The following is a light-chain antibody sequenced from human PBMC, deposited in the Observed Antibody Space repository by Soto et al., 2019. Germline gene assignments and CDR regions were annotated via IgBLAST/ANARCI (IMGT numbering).Light chain of an antibody. V-gene: IGLV1-47*01. CDR2: RNN. J-gene: IGLJ3*02. CDR3: AAWDDSLSGPGV. CDR1: SSNIGSNY. Sequence: QTVVTQPPSASGTPGQGVTISCSGSSSNIGSNYVYWYQQLPGTAPKLLIYRNNQRPSGVPDRFSGSKSGTSASLAISGLRSEDEADYYCAAWDDSLSGPGVFGGGTQLTVL.